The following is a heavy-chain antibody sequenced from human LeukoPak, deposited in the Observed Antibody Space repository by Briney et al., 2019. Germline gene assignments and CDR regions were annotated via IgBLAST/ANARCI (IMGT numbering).Heavy chain of an antibody. J-gene: IGHJ4*02. D-gene: IGHD2-15*01. V-gene: IGHV1-2*02. CDR1: GYTFTGHY. CDR2: INPNSGGT. CDR3: AGSSGPSYFDY. Sequence: ASVKVSCKASGYTFTGHYMHWVRQAPGQGLEWMGSINPNSGGTNYAQKFQGRVTMTRDTSISTAYMELSRLRSDDTAVYYCAGSSGPSYFDYWGQGTLVTVSS.